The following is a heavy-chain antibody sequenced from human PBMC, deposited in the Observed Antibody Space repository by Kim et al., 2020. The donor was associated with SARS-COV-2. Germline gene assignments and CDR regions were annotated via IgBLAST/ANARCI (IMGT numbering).Heavy chain of an antibody. J-gene: IGHJ5*02. D-gene: IGHD6-13*01. CDR1: GFTFSSYA. V-gene: IGHV3-23*01. CDR2: ISGSGGST. CDR3: AKDYSSSWYDGSINSFSWFDP. Sequence: GGSLRLSCAASGFTFSSYAMSWVRQAPGKGLEWVSAISGSGGSTYYADSVKGRFTISRDNSKNTLYLQMNSLRAEDTAVYYCAKDYSSSWYDGSINSFSWFDPWGQGTLVTVSS.